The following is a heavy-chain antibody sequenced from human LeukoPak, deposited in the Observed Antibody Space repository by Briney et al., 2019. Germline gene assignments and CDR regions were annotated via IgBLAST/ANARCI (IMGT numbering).Heavy chain of an antibody. Sequence: GGSLRLSCAASGFTFSSYAMSWVRQAPGRGLEWVSAISGSGGSTYYADSVKGRFTISRDNFKNTLYVQVNSLGTEDTAAYYCAKGSYYDSSGSFYFDYWGQGTLVTVSS. V-gene: IGHV3-23*01. CDR1: GFTFSSYA. CDR3: AKGSYYDSSGSFYFDY. J-gene: IGHJ4*02. CDR2: ISGSGGST. D-gene: IGHD3-22*01.